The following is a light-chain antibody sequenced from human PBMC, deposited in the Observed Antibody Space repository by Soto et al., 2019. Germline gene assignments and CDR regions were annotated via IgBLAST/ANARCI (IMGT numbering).Light chain of an antibody. Sequence: EFVLTQSPGTLSLSPGERATLSCRASQTIRNNYLAWYQQKPGQAPRLLIYDASSRATVIPDRFRGGGSGTDFTLTISRLEPEDFAVYYWHQFSSYPLTFGGGTKVEIK. CDR2: DAS. CDR3: HQFSSYPLT. J-gene: IGKJ4*01. V-gene: IGKV3-20*01. CDR1: QTIRNNY.